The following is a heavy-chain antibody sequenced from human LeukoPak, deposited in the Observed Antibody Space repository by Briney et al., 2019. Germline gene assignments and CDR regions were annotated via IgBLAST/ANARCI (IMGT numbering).Heavy chain of an antibody. CDR3: ARFGYVAAVDV. CDR1: GFSFSAYL. J-gene: IGHJ4*02. CDR2: INPAGSEI. Sequence: PGGSLRLSCAASGFSFSAYLMTWVRQAPGTGLEWVANINPAGSEIYYVDPVKGRFSISRDNAKNLVYLQMNSLRAEDTAVYHCARFGYVAAVDVWGQGTPVAVSS. D-gene: IGHD2-15*01. V-gene: IGHV3-7*01.